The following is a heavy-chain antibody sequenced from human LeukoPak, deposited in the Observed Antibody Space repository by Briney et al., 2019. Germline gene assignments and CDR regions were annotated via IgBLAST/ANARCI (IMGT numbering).Heavy chain of an antibody. D-gene: IGHD3-3*01. J-gene: IGHJ3*02. CDR1: GFTFSNYW. CDR2: IKQDGSQK. V-gene: IGHV3-7*01. CDR3: ARDESLGDFWSGYFDAFDI. Sequence: PGGPLRLSCAASGFTFSNYWMSWVRQAPGKGRGWVANIKQDGSQKYYVDSVKGRFTISRDNAKNSLYLQMNSLRDEDTAMYYCARDESLGDFWSGYFDAFDIWGQGTMVTVSS.